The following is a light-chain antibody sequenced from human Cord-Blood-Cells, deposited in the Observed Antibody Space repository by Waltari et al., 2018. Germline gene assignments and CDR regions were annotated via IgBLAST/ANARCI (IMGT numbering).Light chain of an antibody. CDR3: QKYDNLST. J-gene: IGKJ5*01. CDR2: DAS. Sequence: IQMTQSPSSLSASVGDRVTITCQASQDISNYLNWYQQKPGKAPKLLIYDASNLETGVPSRFSVSGSEKDVTFTISSLQPEDIASYYCQKYDNLSTFGQGTRLEIK. V-gene: IGKV1-33*01. CDR1: QDISNY.